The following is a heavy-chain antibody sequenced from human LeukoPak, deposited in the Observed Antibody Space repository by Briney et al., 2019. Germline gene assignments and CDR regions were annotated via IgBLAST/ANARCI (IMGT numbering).Heavy chain of an antibody. D-gene: IGHD2-2*01. J-gene: IGHJ5*02. CDR1: GYTFTSYD. V-gene: IGHV1-8*01. Sequence: VASVTVSCKASGYTFTSYDINWVRQATGQGLEWMGWMNPNSGNTGYAQKFQGRVTMTRNTSISTAYMELSSLRSEDTAVYYCARAPPPHRYCSSTSCYRLVPNWFDPWGQGTLVTVSS. CDR2: MNPNSGNT. CDR3: ARAPPPHRYCSSTSCYRLVPNWFDP.